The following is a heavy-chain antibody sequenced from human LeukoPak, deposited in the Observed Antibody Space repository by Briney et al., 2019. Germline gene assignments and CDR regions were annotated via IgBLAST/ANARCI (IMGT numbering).Heavy chain of an antibody. CDR3: ARHGFCSGGNCYEGYFDY. Sequence: SETLSLTCTVSSGSISSRSYYWGWIRQPPGKGLEWIGSIYYSGGTYYNPSLKSRVTISVDTSKNQFSLRLTSVTAADTALYYCARHGFCSGGNCYEGYFDYWGQGTLVTVSS. CDR1: SGSISSRSYY. J-gene: IGHJ4*02. CDR2: IYYSGGT. D-gene: IGHD2-15*01. V-gene: IGHV4-39*01.